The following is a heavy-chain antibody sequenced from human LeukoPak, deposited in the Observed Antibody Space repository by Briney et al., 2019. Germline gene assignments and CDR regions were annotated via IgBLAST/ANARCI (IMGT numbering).Heavy chain of an antibody. J-gene: IGHJ5*02. CDR3: AREIVEAYCGGDCYSP. D-gene: IGHD2-21*02. CDR2: IYYSGST. Sequence: SQTLSLTCTVSGGSISSGGYYWSWIRQHPGKGLEWIGYIYYSGSTYYNPSLKSRVTISVDTSKNQFSLKLSSVTAADTAVYYCAREIVEAYCGGDCYSPWGQGTLVTVSS. CDR1: GGSISSGGYY. V-gene: IGHV4-31*03.